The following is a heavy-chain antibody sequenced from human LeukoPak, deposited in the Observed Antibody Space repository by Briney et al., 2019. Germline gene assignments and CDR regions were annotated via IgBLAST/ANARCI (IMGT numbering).Heavy chain of an antibody. Sequence: PGGSLRLSCAASGFTFSNYAMRWVRQAPGKGLEWVAVISYDGSNKFYADSVRGRFTISRDNSKNTLFLQMNSLRPEDTAVYYCARGPDYDILADYFDYWGQGTLVTVSS. V-gene: IGHV3-30*04. J-gene: IGHJ4*02. CDR1: GFTFSNYA. CDR2: ISYDGSNK. CDR3: ARGPDYDILADYFDY. D-gene: IGHD3-9*01.